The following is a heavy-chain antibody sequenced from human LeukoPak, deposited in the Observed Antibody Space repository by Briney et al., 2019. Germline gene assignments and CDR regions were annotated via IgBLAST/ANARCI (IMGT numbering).Heavy chain of an antibody. CDR2: IWYDGSNK. CDR1: GFTLSSYG. Sequence: GGSLRLSCAASGFTLSSYGMHWVSQAPGKGLEWEAVIWYDGSNKYYADSVKGRFTISRDNSKNTLYLQVNSLRAEDTAVYYCARDGPDYDYVWGSYRAPPPLDYWGQATLVTVSS. CDR3: ARDGPDYDYVWGSYRAPPPLDY. J-gene: IGHJ4*02. D-gene: IGHD3-16*02. V-gene: IGHV3-33*01.